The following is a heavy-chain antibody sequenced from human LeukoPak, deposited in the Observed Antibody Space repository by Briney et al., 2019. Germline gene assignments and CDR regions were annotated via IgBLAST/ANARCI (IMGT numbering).Heavy chain of an antibody. CDR3: ARTFLYSNSYFDY. CDR2: IYHSGST. J-gene: IGHJ4*02. CDR1: GGSISSGGYY. D-gene: IGHD4-11*01. Sequence: PSETLSLTCTVSGGSISSGGYYWSWIRQPPGKGLEWIGSIYHSGSTYYNPSLKSRVTISVDTSKNQFSLKLSSVTAADTAVYYCARTFLYSNSYFDYWGQGTLVTVSS. V-gene: IGHV4-39*07.